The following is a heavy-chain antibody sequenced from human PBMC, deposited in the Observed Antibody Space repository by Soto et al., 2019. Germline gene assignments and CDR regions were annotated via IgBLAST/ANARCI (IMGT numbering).Heavy chain of an antibody. CDR1: GGSMSPYY. D-gene: IGHD6-13*01. J-gene: IGHJ6*03. V-gene: IGHV4-59*01. Sequence: QVQLQESGPGLVKPSETLSLTCTVSGGSMSPYYWSWIRQPPGKGLEWIGYIYYSGNTNYNPSLESRVTISVDTSRNQFSLKLTSVTAADTAVYYCARKGAAASYSHYYMDVWGRGTTVTVSS. CDR2: IYYSGNT. CDR3: ARKGAAASYSHYYMDV.